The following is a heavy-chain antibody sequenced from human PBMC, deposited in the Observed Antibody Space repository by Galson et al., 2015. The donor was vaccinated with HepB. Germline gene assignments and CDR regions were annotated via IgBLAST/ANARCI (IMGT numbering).Heavy chain of an antibody. D-gene: IGHD2-15*01. CDR3: AKFPLGYCSGGSCAREAFDI. J-gene: IGHJ3*02. Sequence: SLRLSCAASGFTFSSYGMHWVRQAPGKGLEWVAVISYDGSNKYYADSVKGRFTISRDNSKNTLYLQMNSLRAEDTAVYYCAKFPLGYCSGGSCAREAFDIWGQGTMVTVSS. V-gene: IGHV3-30*18. CDR2: ISYDGSNK. CDR1: GFTFSSYG.